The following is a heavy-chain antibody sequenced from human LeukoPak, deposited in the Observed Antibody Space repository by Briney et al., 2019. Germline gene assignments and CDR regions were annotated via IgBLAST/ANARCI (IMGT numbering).Heavy chain of an antibody. CDR2: IDTYRRST. V-gene: IGHV1-18*01. CDR3: ARPNTDAAGYYFDY. Sequence: ASVKVSCRASGYTFIDYGVSWVRQAPGQGLEWMGWIDTYRRSTNYAQNLQGRVAVTTDTSTTTVYMELRSLRADDTAVYYCARPNTDAAGYYFDYWGQGTLVTVSS. J-gene: IGHJ4*02. D-gene: IGHD6-13*01. CDR1: GYTFIDYG.